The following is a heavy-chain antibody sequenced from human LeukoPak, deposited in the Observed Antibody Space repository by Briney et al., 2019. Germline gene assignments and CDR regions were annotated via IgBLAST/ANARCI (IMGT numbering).Heavy chain of an antibody. CDR2: ISGSGGST. J-gene: IGHJ4*02. V-gene: IGHV3-23*01. CDR3: AKRGVQQWLVDWYFDY. Sequence: GGSLRLSCAASGFTFYSYAMSWVRQAPGKGLEWVSGISGSGGSTFYAESVKGRFTISRDDSKLYLQMNSPRAEDTAVYYCAKRGVQQWLVDWYFDYWGQGTLVTVSS. CDR1: GFTFYSYA. D-gene: IGHD6-19*01.